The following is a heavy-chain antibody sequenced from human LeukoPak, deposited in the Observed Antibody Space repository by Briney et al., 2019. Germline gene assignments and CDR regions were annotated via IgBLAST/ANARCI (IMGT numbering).Heavy chain of an antibody. CDR2: IWYDGSNK. J-gene: IGHJ5*02. D-gene: IGHD5-18*01. Sequence: PGGSLRLSCAASGFTFSSYGMHWVRQAPGKGLEWVAVIWYDGSNKYYADSVKGRFTISRDNSKNTLYLQMNSLRAEDTAVYYCARDRGGDTAMVTWGQGTLVTVSS. CDR3: ARDRGGDTAMVT. CDR1: GFTFSSYG. V-gene: IGHV3-33*01.